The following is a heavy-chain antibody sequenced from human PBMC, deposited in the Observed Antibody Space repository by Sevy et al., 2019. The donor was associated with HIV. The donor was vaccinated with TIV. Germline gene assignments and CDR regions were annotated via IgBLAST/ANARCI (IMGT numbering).Heavy chain of an antibody. J-gene: IGHJ3*02. Sequence: ASVKVSCKASGYTFTGHYMHWVRQAPGQGLEWMGWINPNSGSTDYAQKFQGRVTLTRHTSISTAYLELRRLTSDDTAVYYCARVFPYCSGGSCYSPYDAFDIWGQGTMVTVSS. CDR2: INPNSGST. CDR1: GYTFTGHY. V-gene: IGHV1-2*02. D-gene: IGHD2-15*01. CDR3: ARVFPYCSGGSCYSPYDAFDI.